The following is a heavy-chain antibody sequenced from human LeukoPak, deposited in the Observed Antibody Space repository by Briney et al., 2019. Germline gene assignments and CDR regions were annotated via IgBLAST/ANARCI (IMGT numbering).Heavy chain of an antibody. CDR2: ISAYNGNT. J-gene: IGHJ4*02. V-gene: IGHV1-18*01. CDR3: ARETYYGSGRSSDFDY. Sequence: ASVKVSCKASGYTFTSYDINWVRQAPGQGLEWMGWISAYNGNTNYAQKLQGRVTMTTDTSTSTAYMELRSLRSDDTAVYYCARETYYGSGRSSDFDYWGQGTLVTVSS. CDR1: GYTFTSYD. D-gene: IGHD3-10*01.